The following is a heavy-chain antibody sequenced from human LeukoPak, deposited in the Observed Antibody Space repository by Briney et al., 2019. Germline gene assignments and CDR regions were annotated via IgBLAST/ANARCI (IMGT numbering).Heavy chain of an antibody. J-gene: IGHJ6*03. D-gene: IGHD1-14*01. CDR3: AKDYTEPPYYYYYYYMDV. Sequence: GESLKISCRASGFTFSNYTMNWVRQAPGKGLEWVSAISGSGGSTYYADSVKGRFTISRDNSKNTLYLQMNSLRAEDTAVYYCAKDYTEPPYYYYYYYMDVWGKGTTVTVSS. CDR1: GFTFSNYT. CDR2: ISGSGGST. V-gene: IGHV3-23*01.